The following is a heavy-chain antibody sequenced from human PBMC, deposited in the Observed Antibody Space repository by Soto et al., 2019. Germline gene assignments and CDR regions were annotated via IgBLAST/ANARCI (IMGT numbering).Heavy chain of an antibody. CDR3: AKDQGIAASHGID. Sequence: QVQLVESGGGVVQPGRSLGLSCAASGFTFNHYGMHWVRQAPGKGLEWVAAISNDGSDKYYADSVKGRLTISRDNSKNKLYLQMNSLRAEDTAVYYCAKDQGIAASHGIDWGQGTMVTVSS. CDR1: GFTFNHYG. V-gene: IGHV3-30*18. D-gene: IGHD6-13*01. J-gene: IGHJ3*01. CDR2: ISNDGSDK.